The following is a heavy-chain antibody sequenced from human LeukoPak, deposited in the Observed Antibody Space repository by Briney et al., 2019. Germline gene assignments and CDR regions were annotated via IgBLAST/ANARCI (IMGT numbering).Heavy chain of an antibody. CDR2: IYHTGST. D-gene: IGHD2-15*01. J-gene: IGHJ6*03. CDR1: GYSITTGYY. Sequence: SETLSLTCTVSGYSITTGYYWGWIRQTPGKGLEWIGSIYHTGSTFYNPSLKSRVTISVDTSKNQFSLKLSSVTAADTAVYYCARPQVSHGPSRPPTRYCSGGSCPKPPGHYYYMDVWGKGTTVTVSS. CDR3: ARPQVSHGPSRPPTRYCSGGSCPKPPGHYYYMDV. V-gene: IGHV4-38-2*02.